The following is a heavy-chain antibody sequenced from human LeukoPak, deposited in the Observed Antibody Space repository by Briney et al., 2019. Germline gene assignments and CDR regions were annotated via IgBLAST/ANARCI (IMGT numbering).Heavy chain of an antibody. CDR1: GFTFNRYW. D-gene: IGHD6-13*01. Sequence: GGSLRLSCAASGFTFNRYWMSWVRQAPGKGLEWVAQIKSDGSEEYYADSVRGRFTISRDNAKSSLYLQMNSLGVEDTAVYYCARPSYSSSWGFDYWGQGTLVTVSS. CDR2: IKSDGSEE. J-gene: IGHJ4*02. V-gene: IGHV3-7*02. CDR3: ARPSYSSSWGFDY.